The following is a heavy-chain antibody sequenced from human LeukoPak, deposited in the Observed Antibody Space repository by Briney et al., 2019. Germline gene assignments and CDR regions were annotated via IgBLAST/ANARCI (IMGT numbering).Heavy chain of an antibody. V-gene: IGHV4-39*01. CDR1: GDSISSTSYY. CDR2: IYYSGST. Sequence: SETLSLTCTVSGDSISSTSYYWAWVRQPPGKGLEWIGNIYYSGSTYYNPSLKSRVSISIDTSKSQFSLKLRSVNASDTAVYSCARLGGQWLGGSFDYWGQGTLVTVSS. CDR3: ARLGGQWLGGSFDY. J-gene: IGHJ4*02. D-gene: IGHD6-19*01.